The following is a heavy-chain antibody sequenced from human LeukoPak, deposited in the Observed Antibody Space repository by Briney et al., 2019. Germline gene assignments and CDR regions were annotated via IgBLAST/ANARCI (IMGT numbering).Heavy chain of an antibody. J-gene: IGHJ4*02. CDR3: SKWGDYDVLTGYYDSDF. V-gene: IGHV3-23*01. Sequence: GGSLRLSCAASGFTFNNYAMSWVRQAPGKGLEWVTAILGSGRSAYYADSVKGRFTISRDNSKNSLFLQMNSLRVEDTALYYCSKWGDYDVLTGYYDSDFWGQGTLVTVSA. CDR1: GFTFNNYA. D-gene: IGHD3-9*01. CDR2: ILGSGRSA.